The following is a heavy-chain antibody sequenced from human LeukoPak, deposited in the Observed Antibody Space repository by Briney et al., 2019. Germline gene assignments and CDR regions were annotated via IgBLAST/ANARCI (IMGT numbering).Heavy chain of an antibody. J-gene: IGHJ6*02. CDR1: GYTFTSYG. Sequence: GSVKVSCKASGYTFTSYGISWVRQAPGQGLEWMRWISAYNGNTNYAQKLQGRVTMSTDTSTSTAYMELRSLRSDDTAVYYCARGGATVRRGNYYYGMDVWGQGTTVTVSS. CDR3: ARGGATVRRGNYYYGMDV. V-gene: IGHV1-18*01. CDR2: ISAYNGNT. D-gene: IGHD4-11*01.